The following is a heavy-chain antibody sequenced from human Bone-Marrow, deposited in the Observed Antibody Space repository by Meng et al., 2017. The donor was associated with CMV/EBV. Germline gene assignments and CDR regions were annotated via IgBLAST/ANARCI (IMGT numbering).Heavy chain of an antibody. D-gene: IGHD3-3*01. V-gene: IGHV3-11*01. Sequence: SGFTFSDYYMSWIRQAPGKGLEWVSYISSSGSTIYYADSVKGRFTISRDNAKNSLYLQMNSLRAEDTAVYYCARDRLYFDDFWSGDYWGQGTLVTVSS. CDR2: ISSSGSTI. CDR3: ARDRLYFDDFWSGDY. CDR1: GFTFSDYY. J-gene: IGHJ4*02.